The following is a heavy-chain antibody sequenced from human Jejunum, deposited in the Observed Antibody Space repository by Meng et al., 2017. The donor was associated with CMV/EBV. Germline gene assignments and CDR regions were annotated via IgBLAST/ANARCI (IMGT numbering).Heavy chain of an antibody. D-gene: IGHD3-16*02. Sequence: YAASGFSFSDYYMSWIRQAPGKGLEWASYISNTGSPIYYADSVRGRFTISRDNAKNSLYLQMNSLRAEDAAVYYCAASSVIAPFYWGQGTLVTVSS. CDR2: ISNTGSPI. V-gene: IGHV3-11*04. J-gene: IGHJ4*02. CDR3: AASSVIAPFY. CDR1: GFSFSDYY.